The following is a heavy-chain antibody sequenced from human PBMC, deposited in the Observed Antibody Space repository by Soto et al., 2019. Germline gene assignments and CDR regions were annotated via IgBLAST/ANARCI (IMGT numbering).Heavy chain of an antibody. V-gene: IGHV3-23*01. Sequence: EVQLLESGGGLVQPGGSLRLSCAASGFTFSSYAMSWVRQAPGKGLEWVSAISGSGGSTYYADSVKGRFTIARDNSKHTLYLQMNSLRAEDTAVYYCAKALDSSGYQHQYYFDYWGQGTLVTVSS. CDR1: GFTFSSYA. CDR2: ISGSGGST. D-gene: IGHD3-22*01. J-gene: IGHJ4*02. CDR3: AKALDSSGYQHQYYFDY.